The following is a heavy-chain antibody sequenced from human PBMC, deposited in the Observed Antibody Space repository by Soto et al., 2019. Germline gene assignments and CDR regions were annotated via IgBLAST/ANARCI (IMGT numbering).Heavy chain of an antibody. D-gene: IGHD6-6*01. J-gene: IGHJ4*02. Sequence: ASVKISCKASGYTFTSYGIMWVRQAPGQGLEWMGWISAYNGNTHYAQKLQGRVTMTTDTSTSTAYMELRSLRSDDTAVYYCTRDRPGPQHYFDYWGQGNMVTVSS. CDR2: ISAYNGNT. V-gene: IGHV1-18*01. CDR3: TRDRPGPQHYFDY. CDR1: GYTFTSYG.